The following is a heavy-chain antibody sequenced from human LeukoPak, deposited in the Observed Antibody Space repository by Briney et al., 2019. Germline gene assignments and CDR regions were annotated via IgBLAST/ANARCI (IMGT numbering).Heavy chain of an antibody. CDR1: GYSFTSYW. J-gene: IGHJ5*02. CDR2: IYPGDSDT. V-gene: IGHV5-51*01. CDR3: AREGGSYGRDNWFDP. D-gene: IGHD1-26*01. Sequence: GESLKISCKTSGYSFTSYWIGWVRQMPGKGLEWMGIIYPGDSDTRYSPSFEGQVTISVDKSISTAYVQWSSLKASDTAVYYCAREGGSYGRDNWFDPWGQGTLVTVSS.